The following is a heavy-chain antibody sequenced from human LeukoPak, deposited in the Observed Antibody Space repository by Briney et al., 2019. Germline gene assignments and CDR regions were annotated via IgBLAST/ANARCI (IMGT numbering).Heavy chain of an antibody. CDR3: ASEWNPRRFDP. D-gene: IGHD1-1*01. CDR1: GFTFSSYA. V-gene: IGHV3-30*04. CDR2: ISYDGSNK. Sequence: GGSLRLSCAASGFTFSSYAMHWVRQAPGKGLEWVAVISYDGSNKYYADSVKGRFTISRDNSKNTLYLQMNSLRAEDTAVYYCASEWNPRRFDPWGQGTLVTVSS. J-gene: IGHJ5*02.